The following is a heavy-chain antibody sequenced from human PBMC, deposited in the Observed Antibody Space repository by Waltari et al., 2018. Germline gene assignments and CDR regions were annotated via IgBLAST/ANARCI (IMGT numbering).Heavy chain of an antibody. J-gene: IGHJ4*02. Sequence: QVQLQESGPGLVKPSETLSLPCTVPGGSIGRNYWSWMRQPPGKGLEWIGYIYTSGGTNYNPSLKSRVTISIDTSKNQFSLKLTSVTAADTAVYYCARVGSSHWVSRFNLWGRGTLVSVSS. CDR3: ARVGSSHWVSRFNL. CDR2: IYTSGGT. V-gene: IGHV4-4*09. D-gene: IGHD2-2*01. CDR1: GGSIGRNY.